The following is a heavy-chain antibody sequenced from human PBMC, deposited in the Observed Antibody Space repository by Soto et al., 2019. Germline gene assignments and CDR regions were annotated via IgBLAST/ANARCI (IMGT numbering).Heavy chain of an antibody. J-gene: IGHJ5*02. CDR3: ARGNGDFEINWFDP. Sequence: ASVKVSCKGSGYHFTHYGISWVRQAPGQGLEWMGWISAYNGNTNYAQKLQGRVTMTTDTSTSTAYMELRSLRSDDTAVYYCARGNGDFEINWFDPWGQGTLVTVS. V-gene: IGHV1-18*01. CDR1: GYHFTHYG. D-gene: IGHD4-17*01. CDR2: ISAYNGNT.